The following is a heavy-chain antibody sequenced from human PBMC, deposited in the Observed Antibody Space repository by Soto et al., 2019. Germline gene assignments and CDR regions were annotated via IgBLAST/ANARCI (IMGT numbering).Heavy chain of an antibody. D-gene: IGHD3-22*01. CDR3: ARDGWGYYDSSGYYWFDS. CDR2: ISAYNGNT. V-gene: IGHV1-18*01. J-gene: IGHJ5*01. CDR1: RYTFTSYG. Sequence: SVKVSCKASRYTFTSYGISWVRQAPGQGLEGMGRISAYNGNTNYAQKLQGRVTMTTDTSTSTAYMELSSLRSDDTAVYYCARDGWGYYDSSGYYWFDSSGQGPLVTVSS.